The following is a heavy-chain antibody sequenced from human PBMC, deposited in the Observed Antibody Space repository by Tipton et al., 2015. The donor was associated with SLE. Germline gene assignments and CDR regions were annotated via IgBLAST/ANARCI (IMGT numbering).Heavy chain of an antibody. Sequence: TLSLTCAVSGYSITSGDYWGWIRQPPGKGLEWGGSLYHRGSTYYNPSLKSRVTISTDTSKNEIYLKLTSVTATDTAVYFCARGPYDSTWRNGWFDPWGQGTLVTVSS. J-gene: IGHJ5*02. CDR2: LYHRGST. CDR3: ARGPYDSTWRNGWFDP. V-gene: IGHV4-38-2*01. D-gene: IGHD6-13*01. CDR1: GYSITSGDY.